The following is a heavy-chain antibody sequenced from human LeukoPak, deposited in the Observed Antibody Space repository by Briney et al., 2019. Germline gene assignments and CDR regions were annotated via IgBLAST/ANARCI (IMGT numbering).Heavy chain of an antibody. J-gene: IGHJ3*02. CDR1: GFTVSSNY. CDR3: ARSGTTYYYDSSTRI. D-gene: IGHD3-22*01. V-gene: IGHV3-48*04. CDR2: ISSTSTTI. Sequence: GGSLRLSCAASGFTVSSNYMSWVRQAPGKGLEWVSYISSTSTTIYYADSVKGRFTVSRDNAKNSLCLQMSSLRAEDTAVYYCARSGTTYYYDSSTRIWGQGTMVTVSS.